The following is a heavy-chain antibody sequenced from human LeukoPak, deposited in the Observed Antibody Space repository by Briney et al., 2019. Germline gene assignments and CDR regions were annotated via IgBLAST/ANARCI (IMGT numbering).Heavy chain of an antibody. J-gene: IGHJ6*03. Sequence: GGSLRLSCAASGFTFSSYSMNWVRQAPGKGLEWVSYISSSSSTIYYADSVKGRFTISRDNAKNSLYLQMNSLRAEDTAVYYCARVDVVVVPAAILGYYYYMDVWGKGTTVTVSS. CDR2: ISSSSSTI. CDR3: ARVDVVVVPAAILGYYYYMDV. V-gene: IGHV3-48*01. CDR1: GFTFSSYS. D-gene: IGHD2-2*03.